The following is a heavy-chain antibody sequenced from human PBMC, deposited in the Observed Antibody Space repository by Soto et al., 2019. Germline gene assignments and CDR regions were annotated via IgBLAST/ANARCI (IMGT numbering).Heavy chain of an antibody. D-gene: IGHD3-16*01. CDR3: ARGDGVWNYIDY. Sequence: TLSLTCTVSGGSMSSGDYYWSWIRQPPGKGLEWIGYIYYSGSTYYNPSLKSRVTISVDTSKNQFSLKLSSVTAADTAVYYCARGDGVWNYIDYWGQGTLVTVSS. CDR2: IYYSGST. J-gene: IGHJ4*02. V-gene: IGHV4-30-4*01. CDR1: GGSMSSGDYY.